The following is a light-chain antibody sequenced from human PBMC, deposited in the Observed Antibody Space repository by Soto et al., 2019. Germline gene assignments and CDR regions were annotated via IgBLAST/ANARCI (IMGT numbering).Light chain of an antibody. CDR2: DAS. Sequence: EIVLTQSPGTLSLSPGEKDTLSCRASQSGSSSTYLAWYQQKPGQAPRLLIYDASSRDTGIPDRFSGSGSGTDFTLTISRLEPEDFAVYYCHQYGSSPSYTFGQGTKLEIK. V-gene: IGKV3-20*01. CDR3: HQYGSSPSYT. J-gene: IGKJ2*01. CDR1: QSGSSSTY.